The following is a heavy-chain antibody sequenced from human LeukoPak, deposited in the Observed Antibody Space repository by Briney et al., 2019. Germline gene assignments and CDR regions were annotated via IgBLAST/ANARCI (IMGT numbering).Heavy chain of an antibody. CDR2: IYYSGST. CDR3: ARGGYYGSGSYYNAANWFDP. J-gene: IGHJ5*02. V-gene: IGHV4-30-4*01. CDR1: GGSINSGDYY. Sequence: PSETLSLTCTVSGGSINSGDYYWSWIRQPPGKGLERIGYIYYSGSTYYNPSLKSRVTISVDTSKNQFSLKLSSVTAADTAVYYCARGGYYGSGSYYNAANWFDPWGKGTLVTVSS. D-gene: IGHD3-10*01.